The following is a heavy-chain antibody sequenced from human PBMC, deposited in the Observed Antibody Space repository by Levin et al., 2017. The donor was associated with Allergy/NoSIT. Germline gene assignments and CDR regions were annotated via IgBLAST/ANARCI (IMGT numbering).Heavy chain of an antibody. V-gene: IGHV1-8*01. CDR3: ANLTPLSIAAAGPG. Sequence: ASVKVSCKASGYTFTSYDINWVRQATGQGLEWMGWMNPNSGNTGYAQKFQGRVTMTRNTSISTAYMELSSLRSEDTAVYYCANLTPLSIAAAGPGWGQGTLVTVSS. CDR2: MNPNSGNT. CDR1: GYTFTSYD. J-gene: IGHJ4*02. D-gene: IGHD6-13*01.